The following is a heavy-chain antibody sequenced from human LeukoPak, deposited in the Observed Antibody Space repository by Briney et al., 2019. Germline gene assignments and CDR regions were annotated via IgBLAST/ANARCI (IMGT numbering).Heavy chain of an antibody. Sequence: GGSLRLSCAASGFTFSSYWMSWVRQAPGKGLEWVANIKQDGGEKYYVDSVKGRFTISRDNAKNSLYLQMNSLRAEDTAVYYCARVSSLITVAGTFDYWGQGTLVTVSS. D-gene: IGHD6-19*01. CDR1: GFTFSSYW. CDR2: IKQDGGEK. V-gene: IGHV3-7*01. J-gene: IGHJ4*02. CDR3: ARVSSLITVAGTFDY.